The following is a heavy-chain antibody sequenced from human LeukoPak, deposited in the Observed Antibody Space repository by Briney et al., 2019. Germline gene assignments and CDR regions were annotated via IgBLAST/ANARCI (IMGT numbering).Heavy chain of an antibody. V-gene: IGHV3-7*01. CDR3: ARDSSSSYSY. CDR2: IKQDASEK. D-gene: IGHD6-13*01. CDR1: GFTFSNFW. J-gene: IGHJ4*02. Sequence: GGSLRLSCAASGFTFSNFWMSWVRQAPGKGLEWVANIKQDASEKYYVDSVKGRFSISRDNAKNSLYLQMNSLRAEDTAVYYCARDSSSSYSYWGRGTLVTVSS.